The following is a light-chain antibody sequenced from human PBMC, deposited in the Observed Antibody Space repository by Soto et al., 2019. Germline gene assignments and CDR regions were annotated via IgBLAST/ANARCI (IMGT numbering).Light chain of an antibody. CDR1: STDIGGYNY. Sequence: QSVLTQPASASGSPGQSITISCTGTSTDIGGYNYVSWYQHHPGKAPKLIIYEVTNRPSGVSLRFSGSKSANTASLTISGLQTEDEADYYCSSFASSGIWVFGGGTKVTVL. V-gene: IGLV2-14*01. J-gene: IGLJ3*02. CDR3: SSFASSGIWV. CDR2: EVT.